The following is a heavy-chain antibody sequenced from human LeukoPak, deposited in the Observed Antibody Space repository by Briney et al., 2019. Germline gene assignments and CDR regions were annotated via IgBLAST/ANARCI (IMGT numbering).Heavy chain of an antibody. V-gene: IGHV1-2*02. CDR1: GFTFSSYG. CDR3: ARDLFMEWLRGSSRHPFDY. J-gene: IGHJ4*02. D-gene: IGHD5-12*01. CDR2: INPNSGGT. Sequence: GGSLRLSCAASGFTFSSYGMHWVRQAPGQGLEWMGWINPNSGGTNYAQKFQGRVTMTRDTSISTAYMELSRLRSDDTAVYYCARDLFMEWLRGSSRHPFDYWDQGTLVTVSS.